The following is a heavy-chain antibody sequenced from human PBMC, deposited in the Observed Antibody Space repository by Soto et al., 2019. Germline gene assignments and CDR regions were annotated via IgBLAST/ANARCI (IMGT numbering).Heavy chain of an antibody. Sequence: GASVKVSCKASGGTFSSYAISGVRQAPGQGLEWMGGIIPIFGTANYAQKFQGRVTITADESTSTAYMELSSLRSEDTAVYYCAREQWELLQYYYYHGMAVGAKGPTAPVPP. V-gene: IGHV1-69*13. D-gene: IGHD1-26*01. CDR3: AREQWELLQYYYYHGMAV. CDR2: IIPIFGTA. CDR1: GGTFSSYA. J-gene: IGHJ6*04.